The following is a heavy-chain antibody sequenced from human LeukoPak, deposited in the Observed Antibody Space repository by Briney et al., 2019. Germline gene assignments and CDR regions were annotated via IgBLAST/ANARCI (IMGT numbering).Heavy chain of an antibody. CDR1: GSTFSSYG. CDR3: ASTSRHYCSGGSCLDY. Sequence: GGSLRLSCAASGSTFSSYGMHWVRQAPGKGLEWVAFIRYDGSNKYYADSVKGRFTISRDNSKNTLYLQMNSLRAEDTAVYYCASTSRHYCSGGSCLDYWGQGTLVTVSS. V-gene: IGHV3-30*02. D-gene: IGHD2-15*01. CDR2: IRYDGSNK. J-gene: IGHJ4*02.